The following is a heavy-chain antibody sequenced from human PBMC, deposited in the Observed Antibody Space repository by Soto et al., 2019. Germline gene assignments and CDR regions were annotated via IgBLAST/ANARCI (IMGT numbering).Heavy chain of an antibody. V-gene: IGHV3-23*01. CDR1: GFSFSTYG. CDR2: YGGSGGST. J-gene: IGHJ6*03. D-gene: IGHD3-16*01. Sequence: DVQLLESGGGLAQRGGSLRLYCAASGFSFSTYGMTWVRQAPGKGLEWVSYGGSGGSTYYADSVKGRFTISRDNSKNTLYLQMNSLRAEDTAVYYCVKFRGRAYHHYYMDVWGNGTTVTVSS. CDR3: VKFRGRAYHHYYMDV.